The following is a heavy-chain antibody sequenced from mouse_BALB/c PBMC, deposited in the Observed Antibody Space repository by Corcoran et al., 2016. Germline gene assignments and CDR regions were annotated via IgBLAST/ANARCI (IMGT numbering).Heavy chain of an antibody. CDR2: IDPENGNT. J-gene: IGHJ3*01. D-gene: IGHD2-4*01. V-gene: IGHV14-1*02. CDR3: ATMITFAY. CDR1: GFNIKDYY. Sequence: EVQLQQSGAELVRPGALVKLSCKASGFNIKDYYMHWVKQRPEQGLEWIGWIDPENGNTIYDPKFQGKASITADTSSNTAYLQISSLTSEDTAVYYCATMITFAYWGQGTLVTVSA.